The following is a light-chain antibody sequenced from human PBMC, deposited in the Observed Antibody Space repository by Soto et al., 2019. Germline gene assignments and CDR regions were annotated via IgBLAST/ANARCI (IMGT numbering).Light chain of an antibody. CDR1: QSVSNN. CDR2: DAS. V-gene: IGKV3D-15*01. Sequence: EVLMTQSPATLSLSPGERATLSCRASQSVSNNLAWYQQKPGQAPRLLIYDASNRATGIPARFSGSGSGTEFTLTTSGLQSEDFAVYYCQQYNNWWTFGQGTKVAIK. CDR3: QQYNNWWT. J-gene: IGKJ1*01.